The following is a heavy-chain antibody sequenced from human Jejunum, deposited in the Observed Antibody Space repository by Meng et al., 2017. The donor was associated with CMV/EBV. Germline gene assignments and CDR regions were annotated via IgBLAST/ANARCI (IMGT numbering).Heavy chain of an antibody. CDR1: FSDHF. CDR2: TRDKSNGYTT. D-gene: IGHD1-14*01. Sequence: FSDHFMDWVRQAPGEGLQWVGSTRDKSNGYTTEYVASVKGRFTISRDDSKNLLYLQMNSLKTEDTAVYYCVRVVFFGDHPETCDHWGQGTGVTVSS. J-gene: IGHJ4*02. V-gene: IGHV3-72*01. CDR3: VRVVFFGDHPETCDH.